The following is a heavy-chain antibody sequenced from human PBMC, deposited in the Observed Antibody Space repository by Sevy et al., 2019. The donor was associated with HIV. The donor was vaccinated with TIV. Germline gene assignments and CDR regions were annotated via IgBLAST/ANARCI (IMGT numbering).Heavy chain of an antibody. J-gene: IGHJ6*02. Sequence: SETLSLTCTVSGGTISTDYWNWVGQPPGKGLEWIGYIYYSGSTNYNPSLKSRVTISVDTSRNQFSLKLSSVTAADTAVYYCARETPPVHQTLWSGSYTVYYGMDVWGQGTTVTVSS. CDR3: ARETPPVHQTLWSGSYTVYYGMDV. D-gene: IGHD3-3*01. V-gene: IGHV4-59*13. CDR1: GGTISTDY. CDR2: IYYSGST.